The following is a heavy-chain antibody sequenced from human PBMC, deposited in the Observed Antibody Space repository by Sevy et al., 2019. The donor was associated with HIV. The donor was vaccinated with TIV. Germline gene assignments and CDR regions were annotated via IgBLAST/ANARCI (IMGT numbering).Heavy chain of an antibody. V-gene: IGHV3-30*18. J-gene: IGHJ5*01. CDR2: ITYDGSNQ. CDR1: GFTFSSYG. Sequence: GGSLRLSCAASGFTFSSYGMHWVRQAPGKGLEWVAVITYDGSNQYYTDSVKGRFTISRDDSKNTLYLQMNSLRAEDTAVYYCAKDHALTTLWVNNWFESWGQRTLVTVSS. D-gene: IGHD4-17*01. CDR3: AKDHALTTLWVNNWFES.